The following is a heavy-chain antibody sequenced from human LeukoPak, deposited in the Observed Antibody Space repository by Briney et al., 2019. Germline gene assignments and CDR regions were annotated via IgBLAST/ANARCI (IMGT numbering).Heavy chain of an antibody. D-gene: IGHD3-10*01. V-gene: IGHV4-59*01. CDR1: GGSISIYY. J-gene: IGHJ4*02. CDR2: IYNSGSST. CDR3: VRDRELTY. Sequence: KSSETLSLTCTVSGGSISIYYWNWIRQPPGKGLEWIGYIYNSGSSTIYNPSLKSQVTISVDTSKNQFSLRLSSVTAADTAVYFCVRDRELTYWGQGTLVTVSS.